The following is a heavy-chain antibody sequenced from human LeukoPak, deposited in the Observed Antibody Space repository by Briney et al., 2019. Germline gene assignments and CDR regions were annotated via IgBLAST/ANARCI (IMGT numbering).Heavy chain of an antibody. Sequence: GGSLRLSCAASGFTFSSYAMSWVRQAPGKGLEWVSAIGGGGGSTYYADSVKGRFTISRDNSKNTLYLQMNSLRAEDTAVYYCAGRPTGYSSGYIHWGQGTLVTVSS. J-gene: IGHJ4*02. V-gene: IGHV3-23*01. CDR3: AGRPTGYSSGYIH. CDR2: IGGGGGST. CDR1: GFTFSSYA. D-gene: IGHD5-18*01.